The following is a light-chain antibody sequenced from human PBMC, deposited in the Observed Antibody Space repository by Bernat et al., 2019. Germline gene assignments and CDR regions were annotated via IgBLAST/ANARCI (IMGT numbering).Light chain of an antibody. CDR2: EVS. CDR1: SSDVGGDNY. J-gene: IGLJ3*02. Sequence: QSALTQPPSASGSPGQSVTISCTGTSSDVGGDNYVSWYQQHPGKAPKLMIYEVSKRPSGVPDRFSGSKSGNTASLTVSGLQAEDEADYYCSSYVASGVFGGGTKLTVL. V-gene: IGLV2-8*01. CDR3: SSYVASGV.